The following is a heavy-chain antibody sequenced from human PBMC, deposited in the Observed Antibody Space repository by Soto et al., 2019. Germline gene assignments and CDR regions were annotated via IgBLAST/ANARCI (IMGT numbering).Heavy chain of an antibody. D-gene: IGHD6-19*01. J-gene: IGHJ6*02. Sequence: GGSLRLSCAASGFTFSSYAMSWVRQAPGKGLEWVSAISGSGGSTYYADSVKGRFTISRDNSKNTLYLQMNSLRAEDTAVYYCAKVRGSSGWYRDYGMDVWGQGTTVTVSS. CDR3: AKVRGSSGWYRDYGMDV. CDR1: GFTFSSYA. V-gene: IGHV3-23*01. CDR2: ISGSGGST.